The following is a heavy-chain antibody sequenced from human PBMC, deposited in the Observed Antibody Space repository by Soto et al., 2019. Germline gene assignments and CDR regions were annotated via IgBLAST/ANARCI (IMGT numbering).Heavy chain of an antibody. J-gene: IGHJ3*02. D-gene: IGHD6-6*01. CDR1: GFTLTTNGVG. CDR2: IYWNGDL. CDR3: AHRRVAARPAAFGI. V-gene: IGHV2-5*01. Sequence: QITLKESGPTLVKPRETLTLTCTFSGFTLTTNGVGVGWIRQPPGKALEWLALIYWNGDLRYSPSLNNRLTITKDTSKNQVVLTMTDMDPVDTATYYCAHRRVAARPAAFGIWGQGAMVSVSS.